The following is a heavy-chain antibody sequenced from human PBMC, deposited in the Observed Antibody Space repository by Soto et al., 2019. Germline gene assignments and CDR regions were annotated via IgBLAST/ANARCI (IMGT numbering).Heavy chain of an antibody. Sequence: TSETLSLTCTVSGGSISSYYWSWIRQPPGKGLEWIGYIYYGGSTNYNPSLKSRVTISVDTSKNQFSLKLSSVTAADTAVYYCARLDTAMVTDAFDIWGQGTMVT. CDR3: ARLDTAMVTDAFDI. V-gene: IGHV4-59*01. CDR2: IYYGGST. J-gene: IGHJ3*02. D-gene: IGHD5-18*01. CDR1: GGSISSYY.